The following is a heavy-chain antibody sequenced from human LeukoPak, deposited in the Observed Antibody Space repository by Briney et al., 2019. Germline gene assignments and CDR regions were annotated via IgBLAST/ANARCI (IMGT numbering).Heavy chain of an antibody. V-gene: IGHV3-33*01. CDR1: GFTFSSDG. Sequence: PGKSLRLSGAASGFTFSSDGMHWVRQAPGKGLEWVAVRWYDGGNKYYADSVKGRFTISRDNSKNTLYLQMDSLRAEDTAVYYCAREGVAVAGKTALDYWGQGTLVTVSS. J-gene: IGHJ4*02. CDR3: AREGVAVAGKTALDY. CDR2: RWYDGGNK. D-gene: IGHD6-19*01.